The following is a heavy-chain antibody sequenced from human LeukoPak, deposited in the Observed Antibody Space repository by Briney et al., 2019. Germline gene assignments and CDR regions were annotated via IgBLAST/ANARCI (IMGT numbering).Heavy chain of an antibody. J-gene: IGHJ4*02. V-gene: IGHV4-59*01. CDR1: GGSISSYY. D-gene: IGHD3-3*01. CDR3: ARSGNYDFWSRLHYFDY. CDR2: IYYSGST. Sequence: SETLSLTCTVSGGSISSYYWSWIRQPPGKGLEWIGYIYYSGSTNYNPSLKSRVTISVDTSKNQFSLKLSSVTAADTAVYYCARSGNYDFWSRLHYFDYWGQGTLVTVSS.